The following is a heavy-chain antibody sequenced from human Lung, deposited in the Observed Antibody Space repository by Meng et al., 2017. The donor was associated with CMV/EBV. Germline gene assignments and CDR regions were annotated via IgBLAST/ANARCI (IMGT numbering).Heavy chain of an antibody. V-gene: IGHV3-33*06. Sequence: GESLKISCAASGLTFSQYGMHWVRQAPGKGLEWVAGIWYDGSNKYYGDSVQGRFTISRDNSKNTLYLQMNSLRAEDTAVYYCAKDQYYVWVIEIPHFGVDFWCQGTTVTVSS. D-gene: IGHD3-16*01. CDR3: AKDQYYVWVIEIPHFGVDF. CDR1: GLTFSQYG. J-gene: IGHJ6*02. CDR2: IWYDGSNK.